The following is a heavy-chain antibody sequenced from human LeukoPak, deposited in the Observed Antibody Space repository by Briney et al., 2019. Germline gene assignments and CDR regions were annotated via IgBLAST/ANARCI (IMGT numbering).Heavy chain of an antibody. J-gene: IGHJ3*02. CDR1: GGSISSGGYY. V-gene: IGHV4-30-2*01. CDR2: IYHSGST. CDR3: AAGIWSGYPYAFDI. D-gene: IGHD3-3*01. Sequence: SETLSLTCTVSGGSISSGGYYWSWIRQPPGKGLEWIGYIYHSGSTYYNPSLKSRVTISVDRSKNQFSLKLSSVTAADTAVYYCAAGIWSGYPYAFDIWGQGTMVTVSS.